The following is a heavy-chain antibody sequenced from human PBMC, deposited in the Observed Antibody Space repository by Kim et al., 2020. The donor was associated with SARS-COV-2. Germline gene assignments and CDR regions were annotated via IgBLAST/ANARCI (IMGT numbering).Heavy chain of an antibody. CDR2: INPSGGST. V-gene: IGHV1-46*01. CDR3: ARDHYYDSSGSQIPTRGNWFDP. J-gene: IGHJ5*02. Sequence: ASVKVSCKASGYTFTSYYMHWVRQAPGQGLEWMGIINPSGGSTSYAQKFQGRVTMTRDTSTSTVYMELSSLRSEDTAVYYCARDHYYDSSGSQIPTRGNWFDPWGQGTLVTVSS. D-gene: IGHD3-22*01. CDR1: GYTFTSYY.